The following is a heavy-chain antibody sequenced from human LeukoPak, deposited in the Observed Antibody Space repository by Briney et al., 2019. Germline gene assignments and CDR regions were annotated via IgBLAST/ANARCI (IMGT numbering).Heavy chain of an antibody. J-gene: IGHJ3*02. CDR3: ARDRGASSWYWDAFDI. CDR1: GFTFSIYG. Sequence: GGSLRLSCGASGFTFSIYGMHWVRQAPGKGLEWVAFIRNDGSNYYADFVKGRFTISRDNSKNSLYLQMNSLRPEDTAVYYCARDRGASSWYWDAFDIWGQGTTVTVSS. D-gene: IGHD6-13*01. V-gene: IGHV3-30*02. CDR2: IRNDGSN.